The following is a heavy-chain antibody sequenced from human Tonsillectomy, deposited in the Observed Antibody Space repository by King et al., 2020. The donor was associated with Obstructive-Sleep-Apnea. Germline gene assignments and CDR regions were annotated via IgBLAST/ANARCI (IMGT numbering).Heavy chain of an antibody. V-gene: IGHV4-34*01. CDR3: ARGSGAAAVNWFDP. J-gene: IGHJ5*02. D-gene: IGHD6-13*01. CDR1: GGSFSDYY. Sequence: VQLQQWGAGLLKPSETLSLTCAVFGGSFSDYYWSWIRQPPGKGLEWIGEINHSGSTTYNPSLKCRVTTSVDTSKNQFSLELRSVTAADTAVYYCARGSGAAAVNWFDPWGQGTLVTVSS. CDR2: INHSGST.